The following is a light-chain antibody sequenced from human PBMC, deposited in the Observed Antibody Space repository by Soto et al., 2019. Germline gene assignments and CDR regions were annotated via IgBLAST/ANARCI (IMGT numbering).Light chain of an antibody. Sequence: IVLTQSPGTLSLSPGESATLSCRASQSLSSGYLAWYQQKPGQAPRLLIYGASSRPIGIPDRFSGSASGTDFTLTISRLEPEDFAMYYCQQYGPSPMYTFGQGTKLEIK. V-gene: IGKV3-20*01. CDR3: QQYGPSPMYT. CDR2: GAS. CDR1: QSLSSGY. J-gene: IGKJ2*01.